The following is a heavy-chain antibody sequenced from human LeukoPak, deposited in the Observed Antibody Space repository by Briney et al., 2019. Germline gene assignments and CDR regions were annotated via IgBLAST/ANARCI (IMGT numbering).Heavy chain of an antibody. Sequence: GGSLRLSCAASGFTFSSYWMSWVRQAPGKGLEWVANIKQDGSEKYYVDSVKGRFTISRDNAKNSLYLQMNSPRAEDTAVYYCARDRDYGSGSYYYYGMDVWGKGTTVTVSS. CDR3: ARDRDYGSGSYYYYGMDV. V-gene: IGHV3-7*03. J-gene: IGHJ6*04. CDR1: GFTFSSYW. CDR2: IKQDGSEK. D-gene: IGHD3-10*01.